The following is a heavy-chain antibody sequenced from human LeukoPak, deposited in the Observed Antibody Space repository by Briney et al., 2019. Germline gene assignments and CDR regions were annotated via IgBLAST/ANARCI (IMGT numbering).Heavy chain of an antibody. CDR3: AREGDSGYDYRWFDP. CDR1: GGTFSSYA. D-gene: IGHD5-12*01. J-gene: IGHJ5*02. CDR2: IIPILGIA. Sequence: SVKVSCKASGGTFSSYAISWVRQAPGQGLEWMGRIIPILGIANYAQKFQGRVTITADKSTSTAYMELSSLRSEDTAVYYCAREGDSGYDYRWFDPWGQGTLVTVSS. V-gene: IGHV1-69*04.